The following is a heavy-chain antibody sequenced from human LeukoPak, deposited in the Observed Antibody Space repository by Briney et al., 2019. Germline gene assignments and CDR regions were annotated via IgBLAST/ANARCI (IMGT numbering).Heavy chain of an antibody. D-gene: IGHD3-3*01. V-gene: IGHV4-59*01. Sequence: SETLSLTCTVSGGSISSYYRSWIRQPPGKGLEWIGYIYYSGSTNYNPSLKSRVTISVDTSKNQFSLKLSSVTAADTAVYYCASSNYDFWSGYYQANNWFDPWGQGTLVTVSS. CDR3: ASSNYDFWSGYYQANNWFDP. J-gene: IGHJ5*02. CDR2: IYYSGST. CDR1: GGSISSYY.